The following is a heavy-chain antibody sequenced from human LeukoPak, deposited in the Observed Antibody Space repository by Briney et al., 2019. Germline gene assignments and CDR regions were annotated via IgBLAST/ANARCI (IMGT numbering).Heavy chain of an antibody. CDR3: ARSGSGSYSLYYYYYGMDV. CDR2: IYYSGST. V-gene: IGHV4-59*01. D-gene: IGHD3-10*01. J-gene: IGHJ6*04. CDR1: GGSISSYY. Sequence: SETLSLTCTVSGGSISSYYWSWIRQPPGKGLEWIGYIYYSGSTNYNPPLKSRVTISVDTSKNQFSLKLSSVTAADTAVYYCARSGSGSYSLYYYYYGMDVWGKGTTVTVSS.